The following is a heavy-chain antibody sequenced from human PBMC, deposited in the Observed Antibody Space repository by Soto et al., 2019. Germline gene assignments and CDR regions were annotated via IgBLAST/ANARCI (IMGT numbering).Heavy chain of an antibody. J-gene: IGHJ4*02. CDR1: GFTFSSYG. CDR2: ISYDGSNK. CDR3: AKEYGSGSLESWYYFDY. V-gene: IGHV3-30*18. Sequence: QVQLVESGGGVVQPGRSLRLSCAASGFTFSSYGMHWVRQAPGKGLEWGAGISYDGSNKYYADSVKGRFTISRDNSKNTLYLQMNSLRAEDTAVYYCAKEYGSGSLESWYYFDYWGQGTLVTVSS. D-gene: IGHD1-26*01.